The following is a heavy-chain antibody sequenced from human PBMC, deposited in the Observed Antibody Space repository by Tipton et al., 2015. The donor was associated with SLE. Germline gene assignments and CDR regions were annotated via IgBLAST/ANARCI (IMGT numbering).Heavy chain of an antibody. CDR2: IIHSGVT. V-gene: IGHV4-34*12. D-gene: IGHD6-6*01. Sequence: TLSLTCAVYGESFNGYFWTWIRQPPGKGLEWIAEIIHSGVTNYNPSLRSRVTISVDMSKNQVSLRLNSVTAADTAVYYCARRLRPFSSSSTDTDYWGQGTLVTVSS. CDR1: GESFNGYF. J-gene: IGHJ4*02. CDR3: ARRLRPFSSSSTDTDY.